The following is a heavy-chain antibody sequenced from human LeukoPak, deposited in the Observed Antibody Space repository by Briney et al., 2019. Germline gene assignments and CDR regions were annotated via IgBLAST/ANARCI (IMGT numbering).Heavy chain of an antibody. J-gene: IGHJ4*02. V-gene: IGHV3-23*01. CDR1: GFTFSSYA. D-gene: IGHD5-12*01. CDR2: ISNGGGSTYT. CDR3: ARGSPNSGYEHDY. Sequence: GRSLRLSCAASGFTFSSYAMSWFRQAQGKELNWVSAISNGGGSTYTYYIDSVKGRFTISRDNAKTSLYLQMNILRAEDTAVYYCARGSPNSGYEHDYWGQGTLVTVSS.